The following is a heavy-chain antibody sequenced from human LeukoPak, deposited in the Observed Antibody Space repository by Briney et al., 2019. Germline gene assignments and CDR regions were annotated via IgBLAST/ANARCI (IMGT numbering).Heavy chain of an antibody. D-gene: IGHD4-23*01. CDR1: GYTFTNYD. J-gene: IGHJ4*02. V-gene: IGHV1-8*01. CDR3: ATELRWKDH. CDR2: MKPNSGNT. Sequence: ASVKVSCKASGYTFTNYDINWVRQATGQGLEWMGYMKPNSGNTGYAQKFQGRVTMTRDTSTSTAYMELSSLTSEDTAVYYCATELRWKDHWGQGTLVTVSS.